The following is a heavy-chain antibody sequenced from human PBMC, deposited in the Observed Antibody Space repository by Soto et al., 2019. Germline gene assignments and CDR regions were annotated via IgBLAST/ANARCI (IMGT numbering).Heavy chain of an antibody. D-gene: IGHD6-6*01. J-gene: IGHJ4*02. V-gene: IGHV3-21*01. CDR3: VPSVYGSSSLPLDY. Sequence: GGSLRLSCAASGFTFSRYSMNWVRQAPGKGLEWVSSISSSSSYIYYADSVKGRFTISRDNAKNSLYLQMNSLRAEDTAVYYCVPSVYGSSSLPLDYWGQGTLVTVS. CDR1: GFTFSRYS. CDR2: ISSSSSYI.